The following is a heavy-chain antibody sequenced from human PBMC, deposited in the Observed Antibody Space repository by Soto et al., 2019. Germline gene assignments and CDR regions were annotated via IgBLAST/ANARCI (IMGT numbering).Heavy chain of an antibody. J-gene: IGHJ4*02. D-gene: IGHD3-22*01. Sequence: SETLSLTCTVSGGSISSGGYYWSWIRQNPGKGLEWIGYIYYSGSTYYNPSLKSRVTISVDTSKNQFSLKLSSVTAADTAVYYCATNHYYYDSSGYYRSWGQGTLVTVSS. CDR3: ATNHYYYDSSGYYRS. V-gene: IGHV4-31*03. CDR2: IYYSGST. CDR1: GGSISSGGYY.